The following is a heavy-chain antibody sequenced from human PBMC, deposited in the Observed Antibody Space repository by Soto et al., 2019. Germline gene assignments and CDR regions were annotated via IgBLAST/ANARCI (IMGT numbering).Heavy chain of an antibody. J-gene: IGHJ4*02. CDR1: GASITRDH. CDR3: ATYTSGGGGRGY. D-gene: IGHD6-19*01. Sequence: QVQLQESGPGLVTPSETLSLTCTVSGASITRDHWNWIRQPPGKGLEWIGEYSGSTNYNPSPKSRATISVDTSKTQFSWKLGSVTAANTAVYFCATYTSGGGGRGYWGQGTLVTVSS. V-gene: IGHV4-59*08. CDR2: EYSGST.